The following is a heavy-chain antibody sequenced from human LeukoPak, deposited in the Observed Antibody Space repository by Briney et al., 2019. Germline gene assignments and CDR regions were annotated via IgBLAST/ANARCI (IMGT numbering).Heavy chain of an antibody. D-gene: IGHD6-19*01. V-gene: IGHV4-61*02. J-gene: IGHJ4*02. CDR1: GGSISSGSYY. CDR2: IYTSGST. Sequence: SQTLSLTCTVSGGSISSGSYYWSWIRQPAGKGLEWIGRIYTSGSTNYNPSLKSRVTISVDTSKNQFSLKLGSVTAADTAVYYCARSGFGWPFDYWGQGTLVTGSS. CDR3: ARSGFGWPFDY.